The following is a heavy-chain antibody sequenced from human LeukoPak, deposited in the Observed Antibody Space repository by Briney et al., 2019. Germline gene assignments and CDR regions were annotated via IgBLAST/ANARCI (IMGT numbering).Heavy chain of an antibody. CDR2: ISDDGRRK. J-gene: IGHJ4*02. CDR3: AKRPSDYGDYVSYFDY. CDR1: GFSFISYG. V-gene: IGHV3-30*18. D-gene: IGHD4-17*01. Sequence: GGALRLSCAASGFSFISYGMRWVRQGPGKGLGWVGVISDDGRRKDYADSVKGRFTISRDNSKDTLYLQMNSLRAEDTAVYYCAKRPSDYGDYVSYFDYWGQGTLVTVSS.